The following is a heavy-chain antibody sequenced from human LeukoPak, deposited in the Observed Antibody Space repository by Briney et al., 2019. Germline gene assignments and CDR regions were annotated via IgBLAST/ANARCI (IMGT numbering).Heavy chain of an antibody. CDR1: GFTFSRYA. D-gene: IGHD5-18*01. V-gene: IGHV3-64D*09. Sequence: GGSLRLSCTASGFTFSRYAMHWVRQAPGKGLEYVSAISSNGGSTYYGDSVKGRFTISRDNSKNALYLQMSSLRAEDTAVYYCVKARGIQLWLPGDYWGQGTLVTVSS. CDR3: VKARGIQLWLPGDY. J-gene: IGHJ4*02. CDR2: ISSNGGST.